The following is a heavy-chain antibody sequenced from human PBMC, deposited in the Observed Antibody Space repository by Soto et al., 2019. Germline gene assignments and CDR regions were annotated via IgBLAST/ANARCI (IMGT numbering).Heavy chain of an antibody. CDR3: ATGVIWIGYFTVDS. Sequence: RASVKVSCKASGGTFSSYAISWVRQAPGQGLEWMGGIIPIFGTANYAQKFQGRVTITADESTSTAYMELSSLASDDTAVYYCATGVIWIGYFTVDSWGQGTRVTVPS. D-gene: IGHD3-3*01. CDR1: GGTFSSYA. CDR2: IIPIFGTA. J-gene: IGHJ4*02. V-gene: IGHV1-69*13.